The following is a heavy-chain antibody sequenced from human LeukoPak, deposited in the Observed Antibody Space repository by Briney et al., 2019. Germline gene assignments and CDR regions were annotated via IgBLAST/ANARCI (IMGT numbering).Heavy chain of an antibody. Sequence: SGPTLVNPTQTLTLTCTFSGFSLSTSGVGVGWNRQPPGKALEWLALIYGNNDKRYSPSLKSRLTITKDTSRNPGVLTMTNMDPVDTATYYCVHDIPGGEGFQHWGQGTLVTVSS. CDR2: IYGNNDK. CDR1: GFSLSTSGVG. CDR3: VHDIPGGEGFQH. J-gene: IGHJ1*01. V-gene: IGHV2-5*01. D-gene: IGHD3-16*01.